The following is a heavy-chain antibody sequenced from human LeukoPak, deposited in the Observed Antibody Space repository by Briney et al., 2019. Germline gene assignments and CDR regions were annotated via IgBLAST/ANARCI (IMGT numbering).Heavy chain of an antibody. CDR1: GYTFTSYG. CDR2: ISAYNGNT. D-gene: IGHD3-22*01. V-gene: IGHV1-18*01. CDR3: AMNYYDSSGYYQTFDY. J-gene: IGHJ4*02. Sequence: GASVKVSCKASGYTFTSYGISWVRQAPGQGLEWMGWISAYNGNTNYAQKLQGRVTMTTDTSTSTAYMELRSLRSDDTAVYYCAMNYYDSSGYYQTFDYWGQGTLVTVSS.